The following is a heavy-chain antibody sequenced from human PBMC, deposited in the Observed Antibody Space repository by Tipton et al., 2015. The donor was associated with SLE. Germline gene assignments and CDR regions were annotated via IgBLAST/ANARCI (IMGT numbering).Heavy chain of an antibody. V-gene: IGHV3-53*01. CDR1: GFTVSTNY. CDR2: IYAGGTT. CDR3: ARDSRPDDSGPADGY. Sequence: QLVQSGGDVVQPGRSLRLSCAASGFTVSTNYMSWVRQAPGKGLEWVSVIYAGGTTYYADSVKGRFTISRDNSKNTVYLQMNSLRAADTAVYYCARDSRPDDSGPADGYWGQGTLVTVSS. J-gene: IGHJ4*02. D-gene: IGHD1-26*01.